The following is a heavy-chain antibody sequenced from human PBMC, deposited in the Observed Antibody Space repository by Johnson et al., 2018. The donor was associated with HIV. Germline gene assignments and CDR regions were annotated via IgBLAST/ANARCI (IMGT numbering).Heavy chain of an antibody. D-gene: IGHD1-26*01. CDR3: TTDRGKWELGFSAFDI. CDR1: GFTFSSYW. Sequence: VQLVESGGGLVQPGGSLRLSCAASGFTFSSYWMHWVRQAPGKGLVWVSRINSDGSSTSYADSVKGRFTISRDNAKNTLYLQMGSLRAEDMAVYYCTTDRGKWELGFSAFDIWGQGTLVTVSS. V-gene: IGHV3-74*01. J-gene: IGHJ3*02. CDR2: INSDGSST.